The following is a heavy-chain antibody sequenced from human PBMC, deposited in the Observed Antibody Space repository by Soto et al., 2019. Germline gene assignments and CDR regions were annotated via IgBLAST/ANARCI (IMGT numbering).Heavy chain of an antibody. D-gene: IGHD3-3*01. CDR1: GFTFSSYG. CDR2: IWYDGSNK. Sequence: QVQLVESGGGVVQPGRSLRLSCAASGFTFSSYGMHWVRQAPGKGLEWVAVIWYDGSNKYYADSVKGRFTISRDNSKNTLYLQMNSLRAEDTAVYYCARGYDFWSGYSSHLPYYGMDVWGQGTTVTVSS. J-gene: IGHJ6*02. CDR3: ARGYDFWSGYSSHLPYYGMDV. V-gene: IGHV3-33*01.